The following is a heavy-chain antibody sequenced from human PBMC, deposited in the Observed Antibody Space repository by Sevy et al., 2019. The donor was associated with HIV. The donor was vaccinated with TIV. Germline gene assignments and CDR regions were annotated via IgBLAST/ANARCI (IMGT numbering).Heavy chain of an antibody. D-gene: IGHD4-17*01. CDR3: ARIEDYGDYMTFDY. J-gene: IGHJ4*02. CDR1: GFTFSDYY. CDR2: ISSSSTI. Sequence: GESLKISCAASGFTFSDYYMNWVRQAPGKGLEWVSSISSSSTIYYAGSVKGRLTISRENAKNSLYLQMNSLRAEDTAVYYCARIEDYGDYMTFDYWGQGTLVTVSS. V-gene: IGHV3-11*04.